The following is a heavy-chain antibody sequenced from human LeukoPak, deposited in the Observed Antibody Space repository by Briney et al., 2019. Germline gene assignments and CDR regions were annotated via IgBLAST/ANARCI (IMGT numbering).Heavy chain of an antibody. CDR1: GGSISSYY. V-gene: IGHV4-4*07. Sequence: PSETLSLTCTVSGGSISSYYWNWIRQPAGKGLEWIGRIYTSGSTNYNPSLKSRVTISVETSKKQFSLKLSSVTAADTAVYYCARGYSSAWHFDYWGQGTLVTVSS. CDR3: ARGYSSAWHFDY. D-gene: IGHD6-19*01. CDR2: IYTSGST. J-gene: IGHJ4*02.